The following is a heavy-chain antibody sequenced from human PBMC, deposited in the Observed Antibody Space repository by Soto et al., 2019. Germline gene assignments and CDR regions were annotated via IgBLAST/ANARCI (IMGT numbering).Heavy chain of an antibody. V-gene: IGHV3-23*01. CDR2: ISGSGGST. CDR1: GFTFSSYA. J-gene: IGHJ6*02. D-gene: IGHD2-2*01. CDR3: AKGRLRDIVVVPAAYYYYGMEV. Sequence: GGSLRLSCAASGFTFSSYAMSWVRQAPGKGLEWVSAISGSGGSTYYADSVKGRFTISRDNSKNTLYLQMNSLRAEDTAVYYCAKGRLRDIVVVPAAYYYYGMEVWGQGTTVTVSS.